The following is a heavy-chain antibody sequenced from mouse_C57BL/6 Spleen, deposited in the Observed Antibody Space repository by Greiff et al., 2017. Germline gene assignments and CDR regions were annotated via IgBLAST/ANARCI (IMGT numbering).Heavy chain of an antibody. CDR2: ISYDGSN. V-gene: IGHV3-6*01. CDR1: GYSITSGYY. J-gene: IGHJ4*01. Sequence: EVKLQASGPGLVKPSQSLSLTCSVTGYSITSGYYWNWIRQFPGNKLEWMGYISYDGSNNYNQSLKNRISITRDTSKNQFFLKLNSMTTEDTATYCCAREDVYAMDYWGQGTSVTVSS. CDR3: AREDVYAMDY.